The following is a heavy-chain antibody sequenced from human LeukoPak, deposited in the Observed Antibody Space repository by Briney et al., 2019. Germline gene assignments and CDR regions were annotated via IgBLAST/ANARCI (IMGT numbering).Heavy chain of an antibody. V-gene: IGHV5-51*01. J-gene: IGHJ4*02. Sequence: SGESLKISCKGSGYRFTNYWIGWVRQMPGKGLEWMGIIYPGDSETRYSPSFQGQVTISADKSISTAYLQWSSPKASDTAMYYCARRRDLYSGSYYPFDYWGQGTLVTVSS. D-gene: IGHD1-26*01. CDR3: ARRRDLYSGSYYPFDY. CDR1: GYRFTNYW. CDR2: IYPGDSET.